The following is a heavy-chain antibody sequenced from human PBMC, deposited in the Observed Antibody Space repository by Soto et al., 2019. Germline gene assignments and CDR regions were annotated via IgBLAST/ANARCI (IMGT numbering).Heavy chain of an antibody. CDR1: GFTFSTYA. V-gene: IGHV3-23*01. CDR3: AKGGSSSWYLKFDY. J-gene: IGHJ4*02. D-gene: IGHD6-13*01. Sequence: EVQLLESGGGLVQPGGSLRLSCAVSGFTFSTYAMTWVRQAPGKGLEWVSVISGTGYTTSYADSVKGRFTISRDNSKNTLYLQMSSLRPEDTAVYYCAKGGSSSWYLKFDYWGQGTLVTVSS. CDR2: ISGTGYTT.